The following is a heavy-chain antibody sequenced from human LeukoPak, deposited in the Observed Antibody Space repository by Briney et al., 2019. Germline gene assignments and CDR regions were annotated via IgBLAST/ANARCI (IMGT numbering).Heavy chain of an antibody. CDR1: GYTFTSYG. J-gene: IGHJ6*03. V-gene: IGHV1-18*01. CDR3: ARGVYSAEFYYYYYMDV. CDR2: ISAYNGNT. Sequence: ASVKVSCKASGYTFTSYGISWVRQAPGQGLEWMGWISAYNGNTNYAQKLQGRVTMTTDTSTSTAYMELSSLRSEDTAVYYCARGVYSAEFYYYYYMDVWGKGTTVTVSS. D-gene: IGHD2-21*01.